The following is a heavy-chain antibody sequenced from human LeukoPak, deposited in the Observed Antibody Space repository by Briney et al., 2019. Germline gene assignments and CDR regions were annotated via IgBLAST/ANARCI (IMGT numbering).Heavy chain of an antibody. CDR3: ARDSGSGSYYKPFDY. V-gene: IGHV4-39*07. CDR1: GGSISSSSDY. J-gene: IGHJ4*02. CDR2: IYYHENT. D-gene: IGHD3-10*01. Sequence: DPSETLSLTCTVSGGSISSSSDYWGWIRQAPGKGLEWIGSIYYHENTYYNSSLKSRVTISVDTSKNQFSLKLNSVTAADTAVYYCARDSGSGSYYKPFDYWGQGTLVTVSS.